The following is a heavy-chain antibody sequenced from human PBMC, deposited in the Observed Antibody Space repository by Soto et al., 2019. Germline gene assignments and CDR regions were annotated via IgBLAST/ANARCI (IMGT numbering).Heavy chain of an antibody. CDR1: GYSFTSYW. Sequence: GESLKISCKGSGYSFTSYWIGWVRQMPGKGLEWMGIIYPGDSDTRYSPSFQGQVTISADKSISTAYLQWSSLKASDTAMYYCARLYYYDSSGYYYNYYYGMDVWGQGTTVTVSS. D-gene: IGHD3-22*01. CDR2: IYPGDSDT. J-gene: IGHJ6*02. V-gene: IGHV5-51*01. CDR3: ARLYYYDSSGYYYNYYYGMDV.